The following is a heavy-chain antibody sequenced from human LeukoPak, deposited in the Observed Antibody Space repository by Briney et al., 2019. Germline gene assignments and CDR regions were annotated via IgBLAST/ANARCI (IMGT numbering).Heavy chain of an antibody. D-gene: IGHD2-8*01. CDR2: IYYSGST. J-gene: IGHJ3*02. CDR1: GGSLSSYY. V-gene: IGHV4-59*01. Sequence: SETLSLTCTVSGGSLSSYYWSWIRKPPGKGLEWIGYIYYSGSTNYNPSLKSRVTISVDTSKNQFSLKLSSVTAADTAVYYCASCSDTNGVCHLDAFDIWGQGTMVTVSS. CDR3: ASCSDTNGVCHLDAFDI.